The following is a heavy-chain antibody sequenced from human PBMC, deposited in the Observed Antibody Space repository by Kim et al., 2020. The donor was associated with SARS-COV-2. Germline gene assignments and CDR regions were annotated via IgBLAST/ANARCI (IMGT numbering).Heavy chain of an antibody. CDR2: MNPNSGNT. CDR1: GYTFTSYD. J-gene: IGHJ5*02. D-gene: IGHD6-13*01. V-gene: IGHV1-8*01. CDR3: ARGKQQLVWFDP. Sequence: ASVKVSCKASGYTFTSYDINWVRQATGQGLEWMGWMNPNSGNTGYAQKFQGRVTMTRNTSISTAYMELSSLRSEDTAVYYCARGKQQLVWFDPWGQGTLVTVSS.